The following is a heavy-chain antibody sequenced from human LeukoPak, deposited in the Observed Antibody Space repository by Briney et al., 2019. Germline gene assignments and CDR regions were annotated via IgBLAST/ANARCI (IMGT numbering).Heavy chain of an antibody. J-gene: IGHJ3*02. V-gene: IGHV4-34*01. D-gene: IGHD3-22*01. CDR2: INHSGST. Sequence: PSGALSLTCAVYGGSFSGYYWSWIRQPPGKGLEWIEEINHSGSTNYNPSLKSRVTISVDTSKNQFSLKLSSVTAADTAVYYCARGPYYYDSSGSHDAFDIWGQGTMVTVSS. CDR3: ARGPYYYDSSGSHDAFDI. CDR1: GGSFSGYY.